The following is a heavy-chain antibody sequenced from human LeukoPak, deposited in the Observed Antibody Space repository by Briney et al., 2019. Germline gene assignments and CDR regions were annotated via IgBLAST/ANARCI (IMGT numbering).Heavy chain of an antibody. Sequence: GSLRLSCAASGFNFVDYGMSWVRQAPGKGLEWVSGINYSGGWTGYADSLKGRFTIARDNAKNTLYLQMNSLRDEDTALYYCARDLTTSDNWGEGTLVTVSS. CDR1: GFNFVDYG. CDR2: INYSGGWT. D-gene: IGHD1/OR15-1a*01. CDR3: ARDLTTSDN. V-gene: IGHV3-20*04. J-gene: IGHJ4*02.